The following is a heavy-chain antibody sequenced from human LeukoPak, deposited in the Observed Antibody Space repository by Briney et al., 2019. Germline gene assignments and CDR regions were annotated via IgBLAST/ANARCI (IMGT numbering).Heavy chain of an antibody. Sequence: PSETLSLTCTVSGGSVSGYYWSWIRQPPGKGLEWIGEINHSGSTNYNPSLKSRVTISVDTSKNQFSLKLSSVTAADTAVYYCARFGWFGELAFDYWGQGTLVTVSS. D-gene: IGHD3-10*01. CDR2: INHSGST. CDR1: GGSVSGYY. J-gene: IGHJ4*02. V-gene: IGHV4-34*01. CDR3: ARFGWFGELAFDY.